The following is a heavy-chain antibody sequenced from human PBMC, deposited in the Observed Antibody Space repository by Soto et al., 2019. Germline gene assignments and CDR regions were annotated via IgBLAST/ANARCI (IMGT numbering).Heavy chain of an antibody. V-gene: IGHV3-74*03. Sequence: GGALRLSCAASGFIFSSYWMHWVRQAPGKGPVWVARINSDGKNTKYADSVKGRFTISRDNAKNTLYLQMKSLRAEDTAVYYCARDFMARGRDPNWSHPWGQGPVVTVSS. CDR1: GFIFSSYW. J-gene: IGHJ5*02. CDR2: INSDGKNT. CDR3: ARDFMARGRDPNWSHP. D-gene: IGHD3-10*01.